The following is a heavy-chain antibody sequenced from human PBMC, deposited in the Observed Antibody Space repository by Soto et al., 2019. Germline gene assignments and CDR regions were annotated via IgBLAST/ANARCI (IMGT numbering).Heavy chain of an antibody. CDR3: ARVGSSGWFDY. CDR1: GGSISSGGYS. V-gene: IGHV4-30-2*01. D-gene: IGHD6-19*01. CDR2: IYHSGST. J-gene: IGHJ4*02. Sequence: PSETLSLTCAVSGGSISSGGYSWSWMRQPPGKGLEWIGYIYHSGSTYYNPSLKSRVTISVDRSKNQFSLKLSSVTAADTAVYYCARVGSSGWFDYWGQGTLVTVSS.